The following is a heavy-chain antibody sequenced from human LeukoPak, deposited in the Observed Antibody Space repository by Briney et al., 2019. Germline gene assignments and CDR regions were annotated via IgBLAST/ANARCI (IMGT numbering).Heavy chain of an antibody. Sequence: GGSLRLSCTASGFTFGDYAMSWFRQAPGKGLEWVGFIRSKAYGGTTEYAASVKGRFTISRDDSKSIAYLQMNSLKTEDTAVYYCTRDRTVTTNYYYYYMDVWGKGTTVTVSS. CDR3: TRDRTVTTNYYYYYMDV. V-gene: IGHV3-49*03. D-gene: IGHD4-17*01. CDR2: IRSKAYGGTT. J-gene: IGHJ6*03. CDR1: GFTFGDYA.